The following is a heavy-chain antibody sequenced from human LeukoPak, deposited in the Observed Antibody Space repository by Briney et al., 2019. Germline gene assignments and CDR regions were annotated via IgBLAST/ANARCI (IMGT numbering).Heavy chain of an antibody. Sequence: GGSLRLSCAASGFTFSSAWMNWVRQAPGKGLEWVGRIKSKTDGGTTDCAAPVKGRFTISRDNSKNTLYLQMNSLRVEDTAVYYCAREDTALVIAYWGQGTLVTVSS. D-gene: IGHD5-18*01. V-gene: IGHV3-15*07. J-gene: IGHJ4*02. CDR1: GFTFSSAW. CDR3: AREDTALVIAY. CDR2: IKSKTDGGTT.